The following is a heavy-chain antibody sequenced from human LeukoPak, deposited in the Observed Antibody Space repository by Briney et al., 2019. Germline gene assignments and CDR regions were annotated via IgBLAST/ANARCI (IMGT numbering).Heavy chain of an antibody. CDR2: INPNSGGT. CDR3: ARVLAYGSGNSNDY. J-gene: IGHJ4*02. V-gene: IGHV1-2*02. Sequence: ASVKVSCKASGYTLTGYYMHWVRQAPGQGLEWMGWINPNSGGTNYAQKFQGRVTMTRDTSISTVYMELSGLRSDDTAVYYCARVLAYGSGNSNDYWGQGTLVTVSS. CDR1: GYTLTGYY. D-gene: IGHD3-10*01.